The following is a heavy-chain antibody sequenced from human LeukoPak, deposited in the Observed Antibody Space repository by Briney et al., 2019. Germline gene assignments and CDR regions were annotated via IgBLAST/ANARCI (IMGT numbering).Heavy chain of an antibody. J-gene: IGHJ4*02. Sequence: SETLSLTCTVSGGTISSGGYYWSWIRQPPGKGLEWIGYIYHSGSTYYNPSLKSRVTISVDRSKNQFSLKLSSVTAADTAVYYCARGMGYGYPIDYWGQGTLVTVSS. V-gene: IGHV4-30-2*01. CDR3: ARGMGYGYPIDY. CDR1: GGTISSGGYY. CDR2: IYHSGST. D-gene: IGHD5-18*01.